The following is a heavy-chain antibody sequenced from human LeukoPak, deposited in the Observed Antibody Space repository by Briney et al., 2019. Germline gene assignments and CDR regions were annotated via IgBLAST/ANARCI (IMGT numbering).Heavy chain of an antibody. Sequence: GRSLRLSCAASGFTFSSYAMSWVRQARGKGLEWVSAISGSGGSTYYADSVKGRFTISRDNSNNTLYLQMNSLRAEDTAVYYCAKGDCSSTSCYGAFDIWGQGTMVTVSS. V-gene: IGHV3-23*01. D-gene: IGHD2-2*01. CDR3: AKGDCSSTSCYGAFDI. J-gene: IGHJ3*02. CDR2: ISGSGGST. CDR1: GFTFSSYA.